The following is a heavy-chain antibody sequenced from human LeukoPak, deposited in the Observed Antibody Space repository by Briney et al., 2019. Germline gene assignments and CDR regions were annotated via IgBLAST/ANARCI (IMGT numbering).Heavy chain of an antibody. V-gene: IGHV3-7*01. CDR3: ARDQSSGWYDNWFDP. CDR2: IKQDGSEK. CDR1: GFTFSSYR. J-gene: IGHJ5*02. Sequence: GGSLRLCCAASGFTFSSYRVSWGRQAPGKGLERVANIKQDGSEKYYVDSVKDRFTISSDNANNSLYLQMNSLRAEDTAVYYCARDQSSGWYDNWFDPWGQGTLVTVSS. D-gene: IGHD6-19*01.